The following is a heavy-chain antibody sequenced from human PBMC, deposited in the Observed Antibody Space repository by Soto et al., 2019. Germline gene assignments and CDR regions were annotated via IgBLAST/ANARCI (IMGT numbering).Heavy chain of an antibody. CDR1: GFTFSNAW. Sequence: EVQLVESGGGLVKPGGSLRLSCAASGFTFSNAWMSWVRQAPGKGLEWVGRIKSKTDGGTTDYAAPVKGRFTISRDDSKNTLYLQMNSLKTEDTAVYYCTTDYGEMATISDYWGQGTLVTVSS. CDR2: IKSKTDGGTT. J-gene: IGHJ4*02. V-gene: IGHV3-15*01. D-gene: IGHD5-12*01. CDR3: TTDYGEMATISDY.